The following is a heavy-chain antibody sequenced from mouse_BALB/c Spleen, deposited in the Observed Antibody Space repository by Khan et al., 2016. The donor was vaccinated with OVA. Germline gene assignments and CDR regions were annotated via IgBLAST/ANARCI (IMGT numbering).Heavy chain of an antibody. D-gene: IGHD1-2*01. V-gene: IGHV3-1*02. J-gene: IGHJ2*01. Sequence: EVQLQESGPDLVEPSQSLSLTCTVTGYSITSDYSWHWIRQFPGNKLEWLGYMHFSGRTNYNPSLKSRISITRDTSKNQYFLQLNSVTTEDSASYCCSIFDYGRIDHWGQGTTLTVSS. CDR1: GYSITSDYS. CDR3: SIFDYGRIDH. CDR2: MHFSGRT.